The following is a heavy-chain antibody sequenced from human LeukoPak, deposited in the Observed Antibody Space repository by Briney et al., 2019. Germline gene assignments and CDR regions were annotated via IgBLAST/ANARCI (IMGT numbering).Heavy chain of an antibody. CDR1: GGSISSSSHY. D-gene: IGHD2-21*02. V-gene: IGHV4-39*07. CDR3: ARAYCGGDCYSGIFRWFDP. Sequence: PSETLSLTCSVSGGSISSSSHYWDWIRQPPGEGLEWIGSIYYSGSTYYNPSLKSRVTISVDTSKNQFSLKLSSVTAADTAVYYCARAYCGGDCYSGIFRWFDPWGQGTLVTVSS. CDR2: IYYSGST. J-gene: IGHJ5*02.